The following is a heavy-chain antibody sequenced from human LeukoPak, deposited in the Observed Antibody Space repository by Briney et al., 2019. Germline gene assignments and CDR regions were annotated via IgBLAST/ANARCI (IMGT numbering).Heavy chain of an antibody. CDR2: ISGSGGST. V-gene: IGHV3-23*01. CDR3: ARGGQNFEFWRFAS. D-gene: IGHD3-3*01. J-gene: IGHJ5*01. CDR1: GLTFSDHA. Sequence: GGSLRLSCAASGLTFSDHAMSWVRLAPGKGLEWVSSISGSGGSTYYADSVEGRFSISRDNSKNTVYLQMNSLRVEDTAIFYCARGGQNFEFWRFASWGQGTLVAVSS.